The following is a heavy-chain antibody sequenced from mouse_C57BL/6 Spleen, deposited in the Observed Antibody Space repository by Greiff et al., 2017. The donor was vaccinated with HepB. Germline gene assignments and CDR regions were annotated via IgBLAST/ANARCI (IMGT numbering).Heavy chain of an antibody. V-gene: IGHV1-81*01. CDR2: IYPRSGNT. D-gene: IGHD1-1*01. J-gene: IGHJ1*03. CDR3: ARSYYYGSSPYFDV. Sequence: QVQLQQSGAELARPGASVKLSCKASGYTFTSYGISWVKQSTGQGLEWIGEIYPRSGNTYYNEKFKGKATLTADKSSSTAYMELRSLTSEDSAVYFCARSYYYGSSPYFDVWGTGTTVTVSS. CDR1: GYTFTSYG.